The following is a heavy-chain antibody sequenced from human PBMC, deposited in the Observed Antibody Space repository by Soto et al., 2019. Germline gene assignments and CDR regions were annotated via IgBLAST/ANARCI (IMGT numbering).Heavy chain of an antibody. CDR3: ARVGRAKTPAPYFDY. CDR1: GGTFSSYA. D-gene: IGHD1-26*01. Sequence: ASVKVSCKASGGTFSSYAISWVRQAPGQGLEWMGGIIPIFGTANYAQKFQGRVTITADESTSTAYMELSSLRSEDTAVYYCARVGRAKTPAPYFDYWGQGTLVTVSS. CDR2: IIPIFGTA. J-gene: IGHJ4*02. V-gene: IGHV1-69*01.